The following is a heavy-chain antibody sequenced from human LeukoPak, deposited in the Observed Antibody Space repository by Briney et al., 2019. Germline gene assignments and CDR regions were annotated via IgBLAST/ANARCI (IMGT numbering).Heavy chain of an antibody. V-gene: IGHV3-73*01. D-gene: IGHD2-2*01. Sequence: PGGSLRLSCAASGFTFSGSAMHWVRQASGKGLEWVGRIRSKANSYATADAASVKGRFTISRDDSRNTAYLQMNSLKTEDTAVYYCTSTYCSSTSCQSFYYYYYYMDVWGKGTTVTVSS. CDR3: TSTYCSSTSCQSFYYYYYYMDV. CDR1: GFTFSGSA. J-gene: IGHJ6*03. CDR2: IRSKANSYAT.